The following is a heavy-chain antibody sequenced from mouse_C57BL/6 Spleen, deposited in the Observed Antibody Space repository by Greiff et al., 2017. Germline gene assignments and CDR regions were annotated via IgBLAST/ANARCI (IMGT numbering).Heavy chain of an antibody. CDR2: IYPGSGST. Sequence: QVHVKQPGAELVKPGASVKMSCKASGYTFTSYWITWVKQRPGQGLEWIGDIYPGSGSTNYNEKFKSKATLTVDTSSSTAYMQLSSLTSEDSAVYYCARPDGSRGDYWGQGTSVTVSS. CDR1: GYTFTSYW. CDR3: ARPDGSRGDY. J-gene: IGHJ4*01. D-gene: IGHD1-1*01. V-gene: IGHV1-55*01.